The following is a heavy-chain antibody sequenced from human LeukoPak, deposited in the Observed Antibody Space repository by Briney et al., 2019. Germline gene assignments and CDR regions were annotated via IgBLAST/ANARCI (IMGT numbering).Heavy chain of an antibody. CDR2: LGGSGTST. J-gene: IGHJ4*02. V-gene: IGHV3-23*01. D-gene: IGHD6-13*01. CDR1: GFTFSSYA. Sequence: GGSLRLSCAASGFTFSSYAMSWVRQAPGKGLEWVSTLGGSGTSTYYSDSVKGRFTISTDTSRSTLYLQMNSLRAEDTAVYYCAREVAQTAAGTEDYWGQGTLVTVSS. CDR3: AREVAQTAAGTEDY.